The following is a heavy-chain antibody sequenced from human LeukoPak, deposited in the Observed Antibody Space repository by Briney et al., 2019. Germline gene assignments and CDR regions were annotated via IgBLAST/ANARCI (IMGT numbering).Heavy chain of an antibody. CDR3: TTELGLSFGVRYFDH. Sequence: PGGSLRLSCAASGFTFSNAWMSWVRQAPGKGLEWVGHIKSKIDGETTGYAAPVKGGFTISRDDSKNMLYLQMSSLKTEDTAVYYCTTELGLSFGVRYFDHWGQGTSATVSS. CDR2: IKSKIDGETT. D-gene: IGHD3-10*01. V-gene: IGHV3-15*01. J-gene: IGHJ4*02. CDR1: GFTFSNAW.